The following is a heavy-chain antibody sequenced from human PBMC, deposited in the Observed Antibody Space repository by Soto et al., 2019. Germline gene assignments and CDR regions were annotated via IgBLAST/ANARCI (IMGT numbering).Heavy chain of an antibody. Sequence: SVKVSCKASGYIFSNYYIHWVRQAPGQGLEWMGIINPSGSSTRYAQKFQGRVTMTRDTSSSTVYMELSSLRFEDTAVYYCARDVGDSGSHWFDPWGQGSLVTVS. J-gene: IGHJ5*02. D-gene: IGHD1-26*01. V-gene: IGHV1-46*01. CDR1: GYIFSNYY. CDR3: ARDVGDSGSHWFDP. CDR2: INPSGSST.